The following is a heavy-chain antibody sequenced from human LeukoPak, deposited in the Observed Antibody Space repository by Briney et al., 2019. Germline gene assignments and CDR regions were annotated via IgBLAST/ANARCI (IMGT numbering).Heavy chain of an antibody. CDR2: ISGSGGCT. J-gene: IGHJ1*01. CDR1: GFTFSSYA. D-gene: IGHD3-10*01. Sequence: GGSVSLLCAASGFTFSSYAMRWVRQAPGEGLEWVSYISGSGGCTYYADSVKDRFTLSRNKSKNTLYLQINSLTDEGTSVHLCGKDGSMVRGSEYFQHWGQGTLVTVSS. CDR3: GKDGSMVRGSEYFQH. V-gene: IGHV3-23*01.